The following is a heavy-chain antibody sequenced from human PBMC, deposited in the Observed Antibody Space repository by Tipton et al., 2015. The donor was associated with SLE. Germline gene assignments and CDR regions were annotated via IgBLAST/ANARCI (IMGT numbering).Heavy chain of an antibody. CDR2: MNPNSGNT. J-gene: IGHJ6*02. CDR1: GYTFTSYD. Sequence: QVQLVQSGAEVKKPGASVKVSCKASGYTFTSYDINWVRQATGQGLEWMGWMNPNSGNTGYAQKFQGRVTMTRNTSISTAYMELSSLRSEDTAVYYCANVGERRLSATAGYYYGMDVWGQGTTVTVSS. CDR3: ANVGERRLSATAGYYYGMDV. D-gene: IGHD1-1*01. V-gene: IGHV1-8*01.